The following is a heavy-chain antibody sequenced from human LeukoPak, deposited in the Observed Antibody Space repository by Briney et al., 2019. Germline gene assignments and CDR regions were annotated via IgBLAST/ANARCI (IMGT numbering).Heavy chain of an antibody. Sequence: GASVKVSCKASGYTFTSYGISWVRQAPGQGLEWMGWISAYNGNTNYAQKLQGRVTMTTDTSTSTAYMELRSLRSGDTAVYYCARVRHDSSGYYTYNWFDPWGQGTLVTVSS. J-gene: IGHJ5*02. CDR1: GYTFTSYG. V-gene: IGHV1-18*01. CDR2: ISAYNGNT. D-gene: IGHD3-22*01. CDR3: ARVRHDSSGYYTYNWFDP.